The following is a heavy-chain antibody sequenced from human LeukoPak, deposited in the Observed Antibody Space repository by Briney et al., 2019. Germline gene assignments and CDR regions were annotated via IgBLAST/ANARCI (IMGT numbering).Heavy chain of an antibody. CDR2: IYYNGNT. V-gene: IGHV4-39*01. CDR1: GXSISSSSYY. CDR3: ATPGLARAY. J-gene: IGHJ4*02. Sequence: SETLSLTCTVSGXSISSSSYYWGWIRQPPGKGLEWIGSIYYNGNTYYNASLKSRITISGDTSKNQFSLILSSVTAADTAVYYCATPGLARAYWGQGTLVTVSS.